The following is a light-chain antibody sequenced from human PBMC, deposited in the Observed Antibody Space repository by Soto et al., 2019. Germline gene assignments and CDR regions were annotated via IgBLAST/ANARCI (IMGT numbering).Light chain of an antibody. J-gene: IGKJ2*01. V-gene: IGKV3-20*01. Sequence: EVVLTQSPGTLSLSPGERATLSCRASQTVSSSHLAWYQQKPGQSPRLLIYGASDRATDIPDRFSGSGSGTDFTLTISRLEPEDFAVYSCQHFGSSPPKYTFGQGTKLEIK. CDR1: QTVSSSH. CDR2: GAS. CDR3: QHFGSSPPKYT.